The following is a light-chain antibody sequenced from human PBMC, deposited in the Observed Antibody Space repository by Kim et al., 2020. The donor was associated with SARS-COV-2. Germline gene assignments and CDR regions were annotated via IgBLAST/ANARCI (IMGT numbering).Light chain of an antibody. J-gene: IGLJ2*01. CDR2: QDS. V-gene: IGLV3-1*01. CDR1: KLGNKY. CDR3: QAWDSSIHVV. Sequence: SYELTQPPSVSVSPGQTASITCSGDKLGNKYASWYQQKPGQSPVLVIYQDSKRPSGIPERFSGSNSGNTATLTISGTQAMDEADYYCQAWDSSIHVVFGGGTQLTVL.